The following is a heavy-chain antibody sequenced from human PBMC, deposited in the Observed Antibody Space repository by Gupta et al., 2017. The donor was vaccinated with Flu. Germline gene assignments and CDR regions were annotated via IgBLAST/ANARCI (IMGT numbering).Heavy chain of an antibody. CDR2: IWYDGSNT. Sequence: QVQLVESGGGVVQPGRSLRLSCAASGFTFSSYGMHWVRRAPGKGVEWVAVIWYDGSNTSYADSVKGRFTISRDNSKNTLYLQMNSLSAEDTAVYYCASFAYYDILTGYSAPNAFDILGQGTMVTVSS. CDR3: ASFAYYDILTGYSAPNAFDI. CDR1: GFTFSSYG. D-gene: IGHD3-9*01. V-gene: IGHV3-33*01. J-gene: IGHJ3*02.